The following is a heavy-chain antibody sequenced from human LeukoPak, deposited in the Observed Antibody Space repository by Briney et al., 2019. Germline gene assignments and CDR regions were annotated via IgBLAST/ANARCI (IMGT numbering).Heavy chain of an antibody. D-gene: IGHD1/OR15-1a*01. V-gene: IGHV4-4*02. CDR2: IYLYGTT. Sequence: PSETLSLTCSVSIGSICSSKWWSWVRQSPVKGLEWIGEIYLYGTTNYNPSFTSRVTMSVDRSRNQFSLKLTSVTAADTAVYYCARQKWEQQGRDYYFNGLDVWGPGTTVIVSS. CDR1: IGSICSSKW. J-gene: IGHJ6*02. CDR3: ARQKWEQQGRDYYFNGLDV.